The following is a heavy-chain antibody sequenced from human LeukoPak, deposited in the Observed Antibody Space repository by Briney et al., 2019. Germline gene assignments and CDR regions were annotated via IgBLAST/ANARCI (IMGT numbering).Heavy chain of an antibody. J-gene: IGHJ6*02. CDR3: ARDRQYYGSGNLDV. Sequence: GGSLRLSGVASGFTLSSYAMHWARQAPGKGLEWEAVISHDGSNKYYADSVRGRFTISRDNSKNTLYLQMNSLRVEDTAVYYCARDRQYYGSGNLDVWGQGTTVTISS. CDR2: ISHDGSNK. V-gene: IGHV3-30-3*01. D-gene: IGHD3-10*01. CDR1: GFTLSSYA.